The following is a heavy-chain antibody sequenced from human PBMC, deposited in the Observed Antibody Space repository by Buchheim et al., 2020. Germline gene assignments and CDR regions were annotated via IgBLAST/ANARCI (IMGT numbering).Heavy chain of an antibody. CDR1: GGSFSGYY. J-gene: IGHJ6*04. CDR3: ARGGRVRGSLMSSAGRAYYYGMDV. CDR2: INHSGST. D-gene: IGHD3-10*01. V-gene: IGHV4-34*01. Sequence: QVQLQQWGAGLLKPSETLSLTCAVYGGSFSGYYWSWIRQPPGKGLEWIGEINHSGSTNYNPSLKSRVTISVDTSKNQFSLKLSSVTATDTAVYYCARGGRVRGSLMSSAGRAYYYGMDVGGKGTT.